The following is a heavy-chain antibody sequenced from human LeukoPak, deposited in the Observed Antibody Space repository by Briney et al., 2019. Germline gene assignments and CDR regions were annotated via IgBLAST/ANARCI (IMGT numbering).Heavy chain of an antibody. CDR2: IRMKADGGTA. CDR1: GFTFSNAW. Sequence: GGSLRLSCSASGFTFSNAWMSWVRQAPGKGPEWVGRIRMKADGGTAEYTAPVKGRFTISRDDSKSTMYLQMNSLKTEDTAVYYCITPLPYSAQGGQGTLVTVSS. D-gene: IGHD2-21*01. J-gene: IGHJ4*02. V-gene: IGHV3-15*01. CDR3: ITPLPYSAQ.